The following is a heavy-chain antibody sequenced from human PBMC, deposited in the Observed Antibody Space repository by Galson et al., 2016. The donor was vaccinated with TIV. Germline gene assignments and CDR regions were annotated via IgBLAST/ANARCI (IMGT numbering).Heavy chain of an antibody. J-gene: IGHJ4*02. CDR1: GYRFSSYW. V-gene: IGHV5-51*01. D-gene: IGHD3-22*01. Sequence: SGAEVKKPGESLKISCKGSGYRFSSYWIGWVRQRPGKGLEWLGLIFPDDSDTRYSPSLEGQVTFSADKSIRTAYLQWSSLKASDTAIYYCARHFRYSDSSGYHYFTHWGQGILVTVSS. CDR2: IFPDDSDT. CDR3: ARHFRYSDSSGYHYFTH.